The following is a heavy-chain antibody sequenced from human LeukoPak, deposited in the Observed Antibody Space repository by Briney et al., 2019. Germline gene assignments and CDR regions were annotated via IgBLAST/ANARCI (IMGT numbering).Heavy chain of an antibody. CDR1: GFTISSNY. CDR3: ARGHGSGSYSFI. Sequence: GESLRLSCAASGFTISSNYMSWVRQAPGKGLEWVSVIYSGGSTYYADSVKGRFTISRDNSKNTLYLQMNSLRAEDTAVYYCARGHGSGSYSFIWGQGTLVTVSS. V-gene: IGHV3-66*01. CDR2: IYSGGST. J-gene: IGHJ4*02. D-gene: IGHD3-10*01.